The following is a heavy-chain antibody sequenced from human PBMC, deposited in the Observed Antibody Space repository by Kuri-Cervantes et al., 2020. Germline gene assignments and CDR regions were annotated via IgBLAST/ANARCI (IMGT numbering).Heavy chain of an antibody. CDR1: GFTFSDYY. CDR2: ISSSGSTI. D-gene: IGHD3-3*01. V-gene: IGHV3-11*01. CDR3: ARGPIFGVVGVYYYYGMDV. Sequence: GESLKISCAASGFTFSDYYMSWIRQAPGKGLEWVSYISSSGSTIYYADSVKGRFTISRDNAKNSLYLQMNSLRAEDTAVYYCARGPIFGVVGVYYYYGMDVWGQGTTVTVSS. J-gene: IGHJ6*02.